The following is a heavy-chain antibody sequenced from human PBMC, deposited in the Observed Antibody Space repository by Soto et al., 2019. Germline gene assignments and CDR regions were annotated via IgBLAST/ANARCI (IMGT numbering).Heavy chain of an antibody. J-gene: IGHJ4*02. Sequence: GGSLRLSCAASGFTFSSYAMSWVRQAPGKGLEWVSAISGSGGSTYYADSVKGRFTISRDNSKNTLYLQMNSLRAEDTAVYYCAKDRRSYYDTLTGYYAFDYWGQGTLVTVSS. CDR3: AKDRRSYYDTLTGYYAFDY. CDR2: ISGSGGST. V-gene: IGHV3-23*01. CDR1: GFTFSSYA. D-gene: IGHD3-9*01.